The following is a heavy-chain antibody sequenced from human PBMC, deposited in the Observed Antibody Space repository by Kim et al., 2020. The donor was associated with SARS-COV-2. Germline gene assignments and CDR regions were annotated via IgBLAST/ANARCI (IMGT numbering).Heavy chain of an antibody. D-gene: IGHD3-3*01. V-gene: IGHV1-46*01. CDR1: GYTFTSYY. J-gene: IGHJ5*02. Sequence: ASVKVSCKASGYTFTSYYMHWVRQAPGQGLEWMGIINPSGGSTSYAQKFQGRVTMTRDTSTSTVYMELSSLRSEDTAVYYCARDRLGSYYDFWSGQNWFDPWGQGTLVTVSS. CDR2: INPSGGST. CDR3: ARDRLGSYYDFWSGQNWFDP.